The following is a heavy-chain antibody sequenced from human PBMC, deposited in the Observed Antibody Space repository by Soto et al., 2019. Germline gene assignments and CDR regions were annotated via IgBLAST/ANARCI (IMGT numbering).Heavy chain of an antibody. D-gene: IGHD6-13*01. CDR2: IYYRGST. J-gene: IGHJ5*02. Sequence: QLQLQESGPGLEKPSETLSLTCTVPGGSISSSSYYWGWIRQPPGKGLEWIGSIYYRGSTYHNQSLKSRVTIAVDTSKNQFSLKLSSVTAADTAVYYCARQCIAAAGPPGWFDPWGQVTLVTVSS. V-gene: IGHV4-39*01. CDR3: ARQCIAAAGPPGWFDP. CDR1: GGSISSSSYY.